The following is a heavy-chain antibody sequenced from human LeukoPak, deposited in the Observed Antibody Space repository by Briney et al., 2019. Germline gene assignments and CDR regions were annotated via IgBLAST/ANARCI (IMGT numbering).Heavy chain of an antibody. CDR1: GFTVSSNY. CDR3: ARGLISRDGYNSFYFDY. J-gene: IGHJ4*02. CDR2: IYSGGTI. Sequence: GGSLRLSCAASGFTVSSNYMSWVRQAPGKGLEWVSVIYSGGTIYYADSVKGRFTISRDLSKDMLYLQMNSLRAEDTAVYYCARGLISRDGYNSFYFDYWGQGTLVTVSS. D-gene: IGHD5-24*01. V-gene: IGHV3-66*01.